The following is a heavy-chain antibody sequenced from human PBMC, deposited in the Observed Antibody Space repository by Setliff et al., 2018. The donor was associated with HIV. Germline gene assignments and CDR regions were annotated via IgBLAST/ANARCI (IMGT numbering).Heavy chain of an antibody. CDR3: ARDHHYDSGSYPLY. CDR1: GFSFSNYW. Sequence: PGGSLRLSCAAAGFSFSNYWMSWVRQAPGKGLEWVANIKEDGSVKYYVDSVKGRFTISRNNTKKLLFLQLNSLRGEDTATYYCARDHHYDSGSYPLYWGQGALVPSPQ. CDR2: IKEDGSVK. D-gene: IGHD3-10*01. J-gene: IGHJ4*02. V-gene: IGHV3-7*03.